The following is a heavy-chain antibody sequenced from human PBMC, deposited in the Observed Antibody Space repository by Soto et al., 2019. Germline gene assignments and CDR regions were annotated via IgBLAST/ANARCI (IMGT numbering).Heavy chain of an antibody. CDR1: GFTVSSNY. J-gene: IGHJ3*02. D-gene: IGHD2-15*01. CDR3: ARDSSSTSVAATPSDAFDI. CDR2: IYSGGST. Sequence: GSLRLSCAASGFTVSSNYMSWVRQAPGKGLEWVSVIYSGGSTYYADSVKGRFTISRDNSKNTLYLQMNSLRAEDTAVYYCARDSSSTSVAATPSDAFDIWGQGTMVTVSS. V-gene: IGHV3-66*01.